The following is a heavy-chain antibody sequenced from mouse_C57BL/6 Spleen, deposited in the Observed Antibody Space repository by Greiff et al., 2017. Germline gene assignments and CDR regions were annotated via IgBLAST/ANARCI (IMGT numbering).Heavy chain of an antibody. CDR1: GFTFSSYT. CDR3: ASPIYYGNSFAY. D-gene: IGHD2-1*01. J-gene: IGHJ3*01. Sequence: EVKLVESGGGLVKPGGSLKLSCAASGFTFSSYTMSWVRQTPEKRLEWVATISGGGGNTYYPDSVKGRFTISRDNAKNTLYLQMSSLRSEDTALYYCASPIYYGNSFAYWGQGTLVTVSA. CDR2: ISGGGGNT. V-gene: IGHV5-9*01.